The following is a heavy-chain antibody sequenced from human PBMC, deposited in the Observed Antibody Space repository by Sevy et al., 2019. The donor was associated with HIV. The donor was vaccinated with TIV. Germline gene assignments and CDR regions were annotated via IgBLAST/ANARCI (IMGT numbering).Heavy chain of an antibody. CDR1: GYTFTNYD. Sequence: ASVKVSCKASGYTFTNYDINWVRQATGQGLEWMGWMNPNSGNKGYAQKFQGRVTMTRKTSISTDYMELSSLRSEDTAVYYCAGGTVLLGIVVVPAARGWFDPWGQGTLVTVSS. J-gene: IGHJ5*02. D-gene: IGHD2-2*03. CDR3: AGGTVLLGIVVVPAARGWFDP. V-gene: IGHV1-8*01. CDR2: MNPNSGNK.